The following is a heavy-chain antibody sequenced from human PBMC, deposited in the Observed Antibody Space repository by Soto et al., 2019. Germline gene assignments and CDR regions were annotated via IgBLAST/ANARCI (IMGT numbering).Heavy chain of an antibody. Sequence: GGSLRLSCAACGFTFSSYWMSWVRQAPGKGLEWVANIKQDGSEKYYVDSVKGRFTISRDNAKNPLYLQMNGLRAEDTAVYYCAGLRNYYYYGMDVWGQGTTVTVSS. CDR1: GFTFSSYW. J-gene: IGHJ6*02. D-gene: IGHD3-16*01. CDR3: AGLRNYYYYGMDV. CDR2: IKQDGSEK. V-gene: IGHV3-7*01.